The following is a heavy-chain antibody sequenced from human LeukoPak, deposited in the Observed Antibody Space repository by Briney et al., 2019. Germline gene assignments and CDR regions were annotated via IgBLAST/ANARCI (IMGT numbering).Heavy chain of an antibody. J-gene: IGHJ6*03. V-gene: IGHV3-21*01. Sequence: GGSLRLSCLASGFSFNSYTMNWVREAPGKGLEWVSTISPVSSYTWYAESVKGRFTVSRDNAENSLYLQMNSLRAEDTAVYSCARGKERPDKEDFQLQALSYYYYMDVWGKGTTVTVSS. CDR1: GFSFNSYT. CDR3: ARGKERPDKEDFQLQALSYYYYMDV. D-gene: IGHD2-2*01. CDR2: ISPVSSYT.